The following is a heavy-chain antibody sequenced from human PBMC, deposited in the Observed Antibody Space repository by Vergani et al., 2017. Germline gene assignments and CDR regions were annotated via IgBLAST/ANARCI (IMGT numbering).Heavy chain of an antibody. J-gene: IGHJ4*02. CDR3: AGDNYYDSSGYFGY. CDR1: GFTFSSYW. Sequence: EVQLLESGGGLVQPGGSLRLSCAASGFTFSSYWMSWVRQAPGKGLEWVANIKQDGSEKYYVDSVKGRFTISRDNAKNSLYLQMNSLRAEDTAVYYCAGDNYYDSSGYFGYWGQGTLVTVSS. D-gene: IGHD3-22*01. CDR2: IKQDGSEK. V-gene: IGHV3-7*01.